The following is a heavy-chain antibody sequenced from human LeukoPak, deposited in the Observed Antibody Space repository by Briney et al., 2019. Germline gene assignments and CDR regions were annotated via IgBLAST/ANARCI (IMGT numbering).Heavy chain of an antibody. CDR2: VNHSGYT. V-gene: IGHV4-34*01. CDR3: ARMTTGHDY. Sequence: SETLSLTCGVSGTSFTSYYWSWIRQTPGKGLEWIGEVNHSGYTNMNPSLKSRVTISVHTSKNQFSLMMPSETAADTAVYFCARMTTGHDYWGQGTLVTVSS. CDR1: GTSFTSYY. J-gene: IGHJ4*02. D-gene: IGHD4-17*01.